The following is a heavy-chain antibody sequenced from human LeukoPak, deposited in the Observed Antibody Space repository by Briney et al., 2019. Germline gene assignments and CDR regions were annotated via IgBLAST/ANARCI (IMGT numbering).Heavy chain of an antibody. J-gene: IGHJ4*02. CDR2: ISSSNSYI. Sequence: PGGSLRLSCAASGFTVSSNYMSWVRQAPGKGLEWVSSISSSNSYIYYADSVKGRFTISRDNAKNSLYLQMNSLRAEDTAVYYCARVAGLSWGVSFDDYWGQGTLVAVSS. CDR1: GFTVSSNY. V-gene: IGHV3-21*01. CDR3: ARVAGLSWGVSFDDY. D-gene: IGHD3-16*01.